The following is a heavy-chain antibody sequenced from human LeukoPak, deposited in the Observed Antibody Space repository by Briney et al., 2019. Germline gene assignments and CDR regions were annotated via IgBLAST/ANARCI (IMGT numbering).Heavy chain of an antibody. D-gene: IGHD3-16*02. Sequence: PSETLSLTCTLSGGSISSYYWCWIRQPAGRGLEWIGRIYTSGSTNYNPPLKSRVTSLVDTSKTQFSLKLSSVTAAETAVYYCARDKYDYVWGSYRMSWFDPWGQGTLVTVSS. J-gene: IGHJ5*02. V-gene: IGHV4-4*07. CDR1: GGSISSYY. CDR2: IYTSGST. CDR3: ARDKYDYVWGSYRMSWFDP.